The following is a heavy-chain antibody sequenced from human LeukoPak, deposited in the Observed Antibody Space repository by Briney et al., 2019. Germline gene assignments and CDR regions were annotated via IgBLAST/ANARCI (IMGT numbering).Heavy chain of an antibody. D-gene: IGHD3-3*01. CDR2: INHSGST. J-gene: IGHJ4*02. CDR1: GGSFSGYY. CDR3: ARRKVLRFLEWLFPFVY. V-gene: IGHV4-34*01. Sequence: PSETLSLTCAVYGGSFSGYYWSWIRQPPGKGLEWIGEINHSGSTNYNPSLKSRVTISVDTSKNQSSLKLSSVTAADTAVYYCARRKVLRFLEWLFPFVYWGQGTLVTVSS.